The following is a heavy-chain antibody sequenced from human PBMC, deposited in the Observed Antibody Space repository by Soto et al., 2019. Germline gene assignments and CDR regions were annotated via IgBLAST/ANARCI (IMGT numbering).Heavy chain of an antibody. V-gene: IGHV4-34*01. CDR3: ARNNYDFWSGYYYYYMDV. CDR2: INHSGST. CDR1: GGSFSGYY. J-gene: IGHJ6*03. Sequence: SETLSLTCAVYGGSFSGYYWSWIRQPPGKGLEWIGEINHSGSTNYNPSLKSRVTISVDTSKNQFSLKLSSVTAADTAVYYCARNNYDFWSGYYYYYMDVWGKGTTVTVSS. D-gene: IGHD3-3*01.